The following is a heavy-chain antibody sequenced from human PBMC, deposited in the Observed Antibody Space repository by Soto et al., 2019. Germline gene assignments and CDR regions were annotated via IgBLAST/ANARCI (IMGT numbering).Heavy chain of an antibody. D-gene: IGHD3-10*01. CDR3: ARGQLVWYGDLTPYHRDMDV. CDR2: ISHDGGT. Sequence: QVQLQQWGAGLLRPSETLSLTCAFYGGSFDDFYWSWVRQSPGKGLEWVGEISHDGGTNYSPSLASRVSICVDTSKNQFSLHLRSVTAADTGLYYCARGQLVWYGDLTPYHRDMDVWGQGTTVTVSS. CDR1: GGSFDDFY. V-gene: IGHV4-34*02. J-gene: IGHJ6*02.